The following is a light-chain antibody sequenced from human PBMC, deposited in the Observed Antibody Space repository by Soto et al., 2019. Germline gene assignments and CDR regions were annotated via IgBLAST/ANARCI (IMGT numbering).Light chain of an antibody. Sequence: ETLLTHNPSTQPLSAGEGGTLSCTASQSVTVNSLAWYQQKPGQAPRLLICGAGSRATGIPDRLTGGGSGTDFMLTVSSLGPEYFAVYSCKQDGSQPPWACGRGTKVDIK. V-gene: IGKV3-20*01. CDR3: KQDGSQPPWA. CDR2: GAG. CDR1: QSVTVNS. J-gene: IGKJ1*01.